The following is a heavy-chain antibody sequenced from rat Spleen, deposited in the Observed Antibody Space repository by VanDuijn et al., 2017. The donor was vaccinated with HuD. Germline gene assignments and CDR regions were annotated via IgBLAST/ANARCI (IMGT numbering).Heavy chain of an antibody. CDR1: GFTIDDYW. CDR2: ISSDGRRN. Sequence: EVQLVESGGGLLQPGRSLKLSCVVSGFTIDDYWMTWIRQAPGKGLEWVATISSDGRRNYYRDSVKGRFTISRDNAKSSLYLQMDSLRSEDTATYYCARHGYDGSYYYWDYWGQGVMVTVSS. V-gene: IGHV5-29*01. J-gene: IGHJ2*01. CDR3: ARHGYDGSYYYWDY. D-gene: IGHD1-12*02.